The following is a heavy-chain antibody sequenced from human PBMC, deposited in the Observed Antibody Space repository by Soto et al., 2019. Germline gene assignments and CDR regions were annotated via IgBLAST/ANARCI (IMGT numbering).Heavy chain of an antibody. CDR3: ARHRGPTGPNY. J-gene: IGHJ4*02. CDR2: IYYSGST. Sequence: QLQLQESSPGLVKPSETLSLTCTVSGGSISSSDYHWGWIRQPPGRGLEWIGSIYYSGSTYYNPSLKSRITISQDMSRNQVSLKLRSVTASDTAVYYCARHRGPTGPNYWGQGTLVTVSS. V-gene: IGHV4-39*01. CDR1: GGSISSSDYH. D-gene: IGHD3-10*01.